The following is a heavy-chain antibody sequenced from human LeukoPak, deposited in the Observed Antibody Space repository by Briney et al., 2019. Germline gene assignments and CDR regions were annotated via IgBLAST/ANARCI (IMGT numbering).Heavy chain of an antibody. D-gene: IGHD6-13*01. V-gene: IGHV3-23*01. J-gene: IGHJ4*02. CDR2: LSRSGDSQ. Sequence: GGSLRLSCAASGFTFSTCAMSWVRQAPGKGLEWVSALSRSGDSQYYADFVKGRVTISRDNSKNTLYPQMNRLRADDTAVYYCAKIVKAAPGLFDYWGQGTLVTVSS. CDR1: GFTFSTCA. CDR3: AKIVKAAPGLFDY.